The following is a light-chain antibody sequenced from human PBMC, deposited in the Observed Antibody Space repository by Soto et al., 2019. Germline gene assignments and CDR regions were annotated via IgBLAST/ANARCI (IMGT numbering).Light chain of an antibody. V-gene: IGKV1-5*03. CDR2: KAS. CDR1: QNIRSW. Sequence: DIQMTQSPSTLSASVGDRVTITCRASQNIRSWLAWYQQKPGKAPRLLIYKASSLESGVPSRFSGSGSGTEFTLSISSLQPDDFATYYCQQYGTSSRTFGQGTKV. CDR3: QQYGTSSRT. J-gene: IGKJ1*01.